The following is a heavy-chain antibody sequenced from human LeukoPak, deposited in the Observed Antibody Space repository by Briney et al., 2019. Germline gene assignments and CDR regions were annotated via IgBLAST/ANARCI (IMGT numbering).Heavy chain of an antibody. J-gene: IGHJ4*02. CDR3: ATGEVDYGDYRSFDY. V-gene: IGHV1-24*01. CDR2: FDPEVGET. CDR1: GYTLTELS. D-gene: IGHD4-17*01. Sequence: ASVKVSCKVSGYTLTELSMHWVRQAPGKGLEWMGGFDPEVGETIYAQKFQGRVTMTEDTSTDTAYMELSSLRSEDTAVYYCATGEVDYGDYRSFDYWGQGTLVTVSS.